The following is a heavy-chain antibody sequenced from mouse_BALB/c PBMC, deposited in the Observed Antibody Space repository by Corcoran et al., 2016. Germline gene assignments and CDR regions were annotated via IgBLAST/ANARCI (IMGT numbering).Heavy chain of an antibody. D-gene: IGHD2-14*01. J-gene: IGHJ4*01. V-gene: IGHV1-9*01. CDR1: GYTFSSYW. Sequence: QVQLQQSGAELMKPGVSVKISCKATGYTFSSYWIEWVKQRPGHGLEWIGEILPGSGSTNYNEKFKGKATFTADTSSNTAYMQLSSLTSEDSAVYYCARYYRYDAMDYWGQGTSVTVSS. CDR2: ILPGSGST. CDR3: ARYYRYDAMDY.